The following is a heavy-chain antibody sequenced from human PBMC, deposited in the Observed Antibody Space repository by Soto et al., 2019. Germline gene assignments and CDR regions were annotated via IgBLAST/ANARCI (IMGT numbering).Heavy chain of an antibody. CDR3: ARHYSPRLGWFDP. CDR1: GFTFSSYS. D-gene: IGHD1-26*01. CDR2: ISYDGSNK. J-gene: IGHJ5*02. Sequence: GGSLRLSCAASGFTFSSYSMHWVRQAPCKGLEWVEVISYDGSNKYYADSVKGRFTISRDNSKNTLYLQMNSLRAEDTAVYYCARHYSPRLGWFDPWGQGTLVTVCS. V-gene: IGHV3-30-3*01.